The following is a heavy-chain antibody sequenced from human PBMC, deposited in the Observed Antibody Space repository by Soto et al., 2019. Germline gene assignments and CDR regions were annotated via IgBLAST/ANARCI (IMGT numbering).Heavy chain of an antibody. Sequence: SETLSLTCTVSGASISSYYWSWIRQPPGKGLEWIGYIYYSGSTRYNPSLKSRVTISVDTSKNQFSLNLNSMTAADTAVYYCARLYGYCIRNSCHGHYAMDVWGQGTTVT. CDR2: IYYSGST. J-gene: IGHJ6*02. D-gene: IGHD2-2*01. V-gene: IGHV4-59*01. CDR3: ARLYGYCIRNSCHGHYAMDV. CDR1: GASISSYY.